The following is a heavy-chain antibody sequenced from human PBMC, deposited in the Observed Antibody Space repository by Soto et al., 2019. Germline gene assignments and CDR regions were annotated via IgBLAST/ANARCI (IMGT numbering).Heavy chain of an antibody. CDR1: GFTFSSYW. CDR2: INSDGSST. V-gene: IGHV3-74*01. J-gene: IGHJ6*02. Sequence: PGGSLRLSCAASGFTFSSYWMHWVRQAPGKGLVWVSRINSDGSSTSYADSVKGRFTISRDNAKNTLYLQMNSLRAEDTAVYYCARDSSRTSSNLQVPYYYGMDVWGQGTTVTVSS. D-gene: IGHD2-2*01. CDR3: ARDSSRTSSNLQVPYYYGMDV.